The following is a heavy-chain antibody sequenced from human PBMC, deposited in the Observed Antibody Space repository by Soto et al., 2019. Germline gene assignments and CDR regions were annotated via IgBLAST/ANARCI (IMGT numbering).Heavy chain of an antibody. D-gene: IGHD6-6*01. Sequence: AGGSLRLSCAASGFTFSSYGMHWVRQAPGKGLEWVAVISYDGSNKYYADSVKGRFTISRDNSKNTLYLQMNSLRAEDTAVYYCAKDLGGYSSSSGAFDLWGQGTMVTVSS. CDR2: ISYDGSNK. CDR3: AKDLGGYSSSSGAFDL. J-gene: IGHJ3*01. CDR1: GFTFSSYG. V-gene: IGHV3-30*18.